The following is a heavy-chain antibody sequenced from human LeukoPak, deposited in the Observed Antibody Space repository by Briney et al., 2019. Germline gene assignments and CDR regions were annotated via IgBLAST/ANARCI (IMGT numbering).Heavy chain of an antibody. J-gene: IGHJ4*02. CDR2: INPNSGGT. V-gene: IGHV1-2*02. D-gene: IGHD3-10*01. CDR3: ARDLRGGGDFDY. CDR1: GYTFTGYC. Sequence: ASVKVSCKASGYTFTGYCMHRVRQAPGQGLEWMGWINPNSGGTNYAQKFQGRVTMTRDTSISTAYMELSRLRSDGTAVYYCARDLRGGGDFDYWGQGTLVTVSS.